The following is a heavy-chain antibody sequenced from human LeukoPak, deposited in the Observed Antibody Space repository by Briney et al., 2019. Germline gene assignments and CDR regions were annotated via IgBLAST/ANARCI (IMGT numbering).Heavy chain of an antibody. CDR1: GGSISSYY. Sequence: PSETLSLTCTVSGGSISSYYWSWIRQPPGKGLEWIGEINHSGSTNYNPSLKSRVTISVDTSKNQFSLKLSSVTAADTAVYYCARIRHQQQLVSDYWGQGTLVTVSS. J-gene: IGHJ4*02. D-gene: IGHD6-13*01. V-gene: IGHV4-34*01. CDR3: ARIRHQQQLVSDY. CDR2: INHSGST.